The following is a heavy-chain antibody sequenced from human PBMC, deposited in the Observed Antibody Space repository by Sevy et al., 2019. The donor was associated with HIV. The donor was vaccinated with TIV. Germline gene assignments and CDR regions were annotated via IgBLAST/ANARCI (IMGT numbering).Heavy chain of an antibody. D-gene: IGHD2-2*02. CDR2: IKSTNDGGAI. CDR3: VRHADIPSPQVRFFDS. V-gene: IGHV3-15*01. J-gene: IGHJ4*02. Sequence: GGSLRLSCAGSGFLFTYAWMSWVRQAPGKGLEWVGRIKSTNDGGAIDYAAPVKGRFSLSRDDSQNMVFLQMSSLKTEDTAVYYCVRHADIPSPQVRFFDSWGQGALVTVSS. CDR1: GFLFTYAW.